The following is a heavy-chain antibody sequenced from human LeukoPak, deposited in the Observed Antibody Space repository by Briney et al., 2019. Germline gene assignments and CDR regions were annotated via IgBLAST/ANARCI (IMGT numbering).Heavy chain of an antibody. J-gene: IGHJ5*02. CDR2: ISAYNGNT. V-gene: IGHV1-18*01. Sequence: ASVKVSCKASGYTFTSYGISWVRQAPGQGLEWMGWISAYNGNTNYAQKLQGRVTMTTDTSTSTAYMELRSLRSDDTAVYYCARDRYYYDSSGYQYPFDPWGQGTLVTVSS. CDR1: GYTFTSYG. D-gene: IGHD3-22*01. CDR3: ARDRYYYDSSGYQYPFDP.